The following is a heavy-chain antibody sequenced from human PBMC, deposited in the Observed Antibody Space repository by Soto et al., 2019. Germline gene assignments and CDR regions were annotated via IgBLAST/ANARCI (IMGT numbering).Heavy chain of an antibody. CDR2: IYYSGST. V-gene: IGHV4-59*01. Sequence: PSETLSLTCTVSGGSISSYYWSWIRQPPGKGLEWIGYIYYSGSTNYNPSLKSRVTISVDTSKNQFSLKLSSVTAADTAVYYCARLGKWWFGAFHYGMDVWGQGTTVTVSS. CDR1: GGSISSYY. J-gene: IGHJ6*02. D-gene: IGHD3-10*01. CDR3: ARLGKWWFGAFHYGMDV.